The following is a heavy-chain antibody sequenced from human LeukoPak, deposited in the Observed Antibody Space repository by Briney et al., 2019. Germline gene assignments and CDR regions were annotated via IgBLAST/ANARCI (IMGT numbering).Heavy chain of an antibody. CDR3: TLIQGWGSGSYYRDF. CDR2: VKSKSAGETT. J-gene: IGHJ4*02. D-gene: IGHD3-10*01. CDR1: GLSISNDW. Sequence: SGGSLRLSCAASGLSISNDWMIWVRQAPGKGLEWVARVKSKSAGETTDYAAPVKGRFTISRDDSKNTLYLQMNSLKTEDTAVYYCTLIQGWGSGSYYRDFWGQGTLVTVSS. V-gene: IGHV3-15*01.